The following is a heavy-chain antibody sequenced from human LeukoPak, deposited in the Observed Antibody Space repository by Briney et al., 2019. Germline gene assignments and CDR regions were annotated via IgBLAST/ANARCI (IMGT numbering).Heavy chain of an antibody. CDR3: ARVSSSGVYFFDY. Sequence: GGSLRLSCAASGFTFSRSSMSWVRQAPGKGLEWVSSISTTSYIYYADSVKGRFTISRDNTKNSLYLQMNSLRAEDTAVYYYARVSSSGVYFFDYWGQGALITVSS. CDR1: GFTFSRSS. D-gene: IGHD6-6*01. V-gene: IGHV3-21*01. J-gene: IGHJ4*02. CDR2: ISTTSYI.